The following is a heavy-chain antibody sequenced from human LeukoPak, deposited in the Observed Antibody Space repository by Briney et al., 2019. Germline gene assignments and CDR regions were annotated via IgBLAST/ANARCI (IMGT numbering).Heavy chain of an antibody. J-gene: IGHJ4*02. V-gene: IGHV3-7*03. CDR1: GFTFSGYW. Sequence: GGSLRLSCAASGFTFSGYWMSWVRQAPGRGLEGVASLGQDGSKKYYVASVKGRFTISRDNAKNPLYLQMDLLRPEDTAGYYCSIVRGNQSDDWGQGTLVTVSS. CDR2: LGQDGSKK. D-gene: IGHD1-14*01. CDR3: SIVRGNQSDD.